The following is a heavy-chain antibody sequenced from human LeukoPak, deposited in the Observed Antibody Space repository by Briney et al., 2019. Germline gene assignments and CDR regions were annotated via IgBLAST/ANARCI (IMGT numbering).Heavy chain of an antibody. V-gene: IGHV4-61*02. CDR2: IYTSGST. Sequence: KPSETLSLTCTVSRGSISSGSYYWSWIRQPAGKGLEWIGRIYTSGSTHYNPSLKSRVTISVDTSKNQFSLKLSSVTAADTAVYYCARDGLNTMVRGKIHYYYMDVWGKGTTV. CDR1: RGSISSGSYY. CDR3: ARDGLNTMVRGKIHYYYMDV. D-gene: IGHD3-10*01. J-gene: IGHJ6*03.